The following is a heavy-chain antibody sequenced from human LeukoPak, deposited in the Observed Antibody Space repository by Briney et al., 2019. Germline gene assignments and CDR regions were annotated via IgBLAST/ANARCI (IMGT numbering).Heavy chain of an antibody. V-gene: IGHV3-53*01. J-gene: IGHJ4*02. CDR2: IYSDGST. D-gene: IGHD3-10*01. CDR3: ARGSSYYYGSGSYYGDYFDY. CDR1: GFTVSSNY. Sequence: GGSLRLSCAASGFTVSSNYMSWVRQAPGKGLEWVSVIYSDGSTYYADSVKGRFTISRDNSKNTLYLQMNSLRAEDTAVYYCARGSSYYYGSGSYYGDYFDYWGQGTLVTVSS.